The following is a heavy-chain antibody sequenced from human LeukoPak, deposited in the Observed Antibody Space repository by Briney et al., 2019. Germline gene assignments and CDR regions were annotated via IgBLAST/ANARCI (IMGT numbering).Heavy chain of an antibody. J-gene: IGHJ3*02. Sequence: SETLSLTCTVYGGSFSGYYWSWIRQPPGKGLEWIGSIHYSGGTYYNPSLKSRVTISVDTSKNQFSLKLSSVTAADTAVYYCARDGLWIQNSFDIWGQGTVVTVSS. D-gene: IGHD5-18*01. CDR1: GGSFSGYY. V-gene: IGHV4-34*01. CDR3: ARDGLWIQNSFDI. CDR2: IHYSGGT.